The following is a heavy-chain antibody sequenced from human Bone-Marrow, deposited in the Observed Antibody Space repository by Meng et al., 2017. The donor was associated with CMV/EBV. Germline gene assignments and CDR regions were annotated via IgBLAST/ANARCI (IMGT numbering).Heavy chain of an antibody. CDR3: AKDPSIAVAGTGWFDP. V-gene: IGHV3-23*01. D-gene: IGHD6-19*01. Sequence: FTVGSYAMSWVGPGPGKGREWVSAISGSGGSTYYADSVKGRFTISRDNSKNTLYLQMNSLRAEDTAVYYCAKDPSIAVAGTGWFDPWGQGTLVTVSS. CDR2: ISGSGGST. CDR1: FTVGSYA. J-gene: IGHJ5*02.